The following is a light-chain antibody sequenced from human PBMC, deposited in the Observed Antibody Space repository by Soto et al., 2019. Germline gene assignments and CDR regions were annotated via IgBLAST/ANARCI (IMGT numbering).Light chain of an antibody. Sequence: DLQMTQSPSSLSASVGDRVTITCQASQDISNYLNWYQQKPGKAPKLLIYDASSLETGVTSRFSGSGSGTDFTLTISSLQPEDIATYYCQQFDNVPPFTFGQGTKLEIK. CDR2: DAS. CDR3: QQFDNVPPFT. V-gene: IGKV1-33*01. J-gene: IGKJ2*01. CDR1: QDISNY.